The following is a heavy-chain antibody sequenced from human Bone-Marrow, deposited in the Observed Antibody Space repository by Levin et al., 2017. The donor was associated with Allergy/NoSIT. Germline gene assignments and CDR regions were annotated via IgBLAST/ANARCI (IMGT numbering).Heavy chain of an antibody. CDR3: ARDGSGRPFQY. Sequence: SSETLSLTCSVSGSPLSSYYWGWIRQPPGKGLELIAYISKSGSTTYNPSLTGRVTISVDTPKNQFSLKLNSVTAADTAVYYCARDGSGRPFQYWGQGTLVTVSS. CDR1: GSPLSSYY. CDR2: ISKSGST. D-gene: IGHD6-25*01. V-gene: IGHV4-59*01. J-gene: IGHJ1*01.